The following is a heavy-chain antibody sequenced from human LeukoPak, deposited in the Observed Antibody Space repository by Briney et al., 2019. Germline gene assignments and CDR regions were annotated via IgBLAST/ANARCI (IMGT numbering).Heavy chain of an antibody. J-gene: IGHJ4*02. CDR2: ISGSGGST. CDR3: ASHYDILTGYIDY. CDR1: GFTFSSYA. Sequence: GGSLRLSCAASGFTFSSYAMSWVRQAPGKGLEWVSAISGSGGSTYYAYSVKGRVTISRDNSNNTMYLQMNSLRTEDTAVYYCASHYDILTGYIDYWGQGTLVTVYS. V-gene: IGHV3-23*01. D-gene: IGHD3-9*01.